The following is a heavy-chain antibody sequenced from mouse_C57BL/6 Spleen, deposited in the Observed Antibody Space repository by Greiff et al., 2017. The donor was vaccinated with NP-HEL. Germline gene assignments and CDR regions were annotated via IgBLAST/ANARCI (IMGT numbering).Heavy chain of an antibody. CDR3: ARSGAYRRFAY. CDR2: IDPSDSYT. D-gene: IGHD2-10*01. CDR1: GYTFTSYW. Sequence: VQLQQSGAELVKPGASVKLSCKASGYTFTSYWMQWVKQRPGQGLEWIGEIDPSDSYTNYNQKFKGKATLTVDTSSSTAYMQLSSLTSEDSAVYYCARSGAYRRFAYWGQGTLVTVSA. V-gene: IGHV1-50*01. J-gene: IGHJ3*01.